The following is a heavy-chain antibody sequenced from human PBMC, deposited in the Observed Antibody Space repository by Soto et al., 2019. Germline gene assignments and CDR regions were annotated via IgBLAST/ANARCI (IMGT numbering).Heavy chain of an antibody. Sequence: PGGSLRLSCAASGFTFSSYWMSWVRQAPVKGLEWVANIKQDGSEKYYVDSVKGRFTISRDNAKNSLYLQMNSLRAEDTAVYYCARDSNGDPGIVLYYYYYGMDVWGQGTTVTVSS. V-gene: IGHV3-7*01. J-gene: IGHJ6*02. D-gene: IGHD4-17*01. CDR2: IKQDGSEK. CDR3: ARDSNGDPGIVLYYYYYGMDV. CDR1: GFTFSSYW.